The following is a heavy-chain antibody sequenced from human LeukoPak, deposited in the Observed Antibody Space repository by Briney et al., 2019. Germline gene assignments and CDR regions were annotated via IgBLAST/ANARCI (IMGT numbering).Heavy chain of an antibody. CDR1: GFTFSSYS. Sequence: PGGSLRLSCAASGFTFSSYSFNWVRQAPGKGLEWVSYIDTTSSTIYYADSVKGRFTISRDNAKESLYLQMNSLRDEDTAVYYCARDQHYSSDYWGQGTLVTVSS. D-gene: IGHD2-21*01. J-gene: IGHJ4*02. V-gene: IGHV3-48*02. CDR2: IDTTSSTI. CDR3: ARDQHYSSDY.